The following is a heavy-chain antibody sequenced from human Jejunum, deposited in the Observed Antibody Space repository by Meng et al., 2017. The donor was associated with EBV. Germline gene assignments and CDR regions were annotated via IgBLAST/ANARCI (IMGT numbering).Heavy chain of an antibody. Sequence: QGPASGRVRPSQHFASPCAVSGDPITRGAYLWSRIRQQPGKGLEWIGNIYHIGSTYYNPSLKSRVTISVDRSKNQFSLKLTSVTAADTAVYYCARGGPDFGDYVPFDYWGQGTLVTVSS. J-gene: IGHJ4*02. CDR1: GDPITRGAYL. CDR3: ARGGPDFGDYVPFDY. CDR2: IYHIGST. D-gene: IGHD4-17*01. V-gene: IGHV4-30-2*01.